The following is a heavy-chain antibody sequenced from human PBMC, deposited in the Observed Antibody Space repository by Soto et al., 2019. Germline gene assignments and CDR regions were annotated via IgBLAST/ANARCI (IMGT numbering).Heavy chain of an antibody. J-gene: IGHJ6*02. D-gene: IGHD2-2*01. Sequence: SVKVSCKASGFTFTSSAVQWVRQARGQRLEWIGWIVVGSGNTNYAQKFQERVTITRDMSTSTAYMALSSLRSEDTAVYYCAADLYCSSTSCSATGMDVWGQGTTVTVSS. V-gene: IGHV1-58*01. CDR3: AADLYCSSTSCSATGMDV. CDR1: GFTFTSSA. CDR2: IVVGSGNT.